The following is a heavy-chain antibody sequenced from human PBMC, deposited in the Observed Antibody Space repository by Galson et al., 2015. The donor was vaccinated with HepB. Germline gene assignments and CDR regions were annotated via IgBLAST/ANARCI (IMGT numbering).Heavy chain of an antibody. CDR2: ISYDGSNK. V-gene: IGHV3-30*04. J-gene: IGHJ4*02. D-gene: IGHD3-10*01. CDR3: ARGHLLTYCYGSGLVDY. Sequence: SLRLSCAASGFTFSSYAMHWVRQAPGKGLEWVAVISYDGSNKYYADSVKGRFTISRDNSKNTLYLQMNSLRAEDTAVYYCARGHLLTYCYGSGLVDYWGQGTLVTVSS. CDR1: GFTFSSYA.